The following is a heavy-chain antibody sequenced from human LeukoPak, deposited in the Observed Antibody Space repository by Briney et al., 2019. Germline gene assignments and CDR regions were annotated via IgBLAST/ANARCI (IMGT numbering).Heavy chain of an antibody. CDR2: INPNSGGT. Sequence: GASVKVSCKASGYTFTGYYMHWVRQAPGQGLEWMGWINPNSGGTNYAQKFLGRVTMTRDTSISTAYMELSRLRSDDTAVYYCARVRVVAGLRYYYYYGMDVWGQGTTVTVSS. V-gene: IGHV1-2*02. D-gene: IGHD2-15*01. CDR3: ARVRVVAGLRYYYYYGMDV. CDR1: GYTFTGYY. J-gene: IGHJ6*02.